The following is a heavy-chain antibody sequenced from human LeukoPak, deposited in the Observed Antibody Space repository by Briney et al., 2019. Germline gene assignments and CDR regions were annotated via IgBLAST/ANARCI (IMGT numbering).Heavy chain of an antibody. CDR1: GDSISSYY. V-gene: IGHV4-59*01. D-gene: IGHD3-10*01. Sequence: SETLSLTCTVSGDSISSYYWSWIRQPPGKGLEWIEYIYYSGSTKYNPSLKSRVTISVDTSKNQFSLKLSSVTAADTAVYYCARGPRVSGSKGHFDYWGQGTLVTVSS. CDR2: IYYSGST. J-gene: IGHJ4*02. CDR3: ARGPRVSGSKGHFDY.